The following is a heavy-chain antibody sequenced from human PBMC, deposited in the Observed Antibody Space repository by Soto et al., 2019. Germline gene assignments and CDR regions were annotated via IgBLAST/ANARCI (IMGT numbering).Heavy chain of an antibody. D-gene: IGHD6-19*01. Sequence: EVQLVESGGGLVQPGGSLRLSCAASGFTVSSNYMSWVRQAPGKGLEWVSVIYSGGSTYYADSVKGRFTISRDNSKNTQYVQMNSMRAEDTAVYYCARDRIAVAGNPEYFQHWGQGTLVTVSS. CDR2: IYSGGST. CDR3: ARDRIAVAGNPEYFQH. CDR1: GFTVSSNY. V-gene: IGHV3-66*01. J-gene: IGHJ1*01.